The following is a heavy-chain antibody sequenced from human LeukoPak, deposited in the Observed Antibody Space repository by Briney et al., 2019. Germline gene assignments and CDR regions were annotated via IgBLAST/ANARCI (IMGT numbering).Heavy chain of an antibody. CDR3: AKDTDPAYFYYMDV. CDR2: ISWQGGTT. J-gene: IGHJ6*03. CDR1: GFTFDDYA. V-gene: IGHV3-43D*03. Sequence: GGSLRLSCAASGFTFDDYAMHWVRQAPGKGLEWVSFISWQGGTTYYADSVKGRFTISRDNSKNSLYLQMNSLRAEDTAFYYCAKDTDPAYFYYMDVWGKGTTVTVSS.